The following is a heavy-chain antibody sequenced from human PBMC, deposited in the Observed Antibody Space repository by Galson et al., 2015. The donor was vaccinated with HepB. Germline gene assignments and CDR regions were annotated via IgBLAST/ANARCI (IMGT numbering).Heavy chain of an antibody. J-gene: IGHJ4*02. CDR3: ARSRDWIRLGFVY. CDR1: GGTFSSYA. CDR2: IIPILGIA. D-gene: IGHD3/OR15-3a*01. V-gene: IGHV1-69*04. Sequence: SVKVSCKASGGTFSSYAISWVRQAPGQGLEWMGRIIPILGIANYAQKFQGRVTITADKSTSTAYMELSSLRSEDTAVYYCARSRDWIRLGFVYWGQGTLVTVSS.